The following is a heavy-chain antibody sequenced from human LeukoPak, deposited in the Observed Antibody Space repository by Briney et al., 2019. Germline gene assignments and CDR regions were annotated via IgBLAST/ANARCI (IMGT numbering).Heavy chain of an antibody. Sequence: GGSLRLSCAASGFAFSSFWVHWVRQTPGKGLVWVSRSNTDGSSTNYADSVKGRFTIPRDNAKNTLYLQMNSLRAEDTAVYFCARGGDNWNDKASGLSYFFDYWGQGTLVTVSS. CDR2: SNTDGSST. V-gene: IGHV3-74*01. CDR3: ARGGDNWNDKASGLSYFFDY. J-gene: IGHJ4*02. D-gene: IGHD1-1*01. CDR1: GFAFSSFW.